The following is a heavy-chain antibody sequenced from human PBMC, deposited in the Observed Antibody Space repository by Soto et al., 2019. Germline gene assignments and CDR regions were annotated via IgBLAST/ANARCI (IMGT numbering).Heavy chain of an antibody. CDR3: ARQVRAAYNWFDP. J-gene: IGHJ5*02. D-gene: IGHD6-25*01. CDR1: GFTFSSYS. V-gene: IGHV3-21*01. Sequence: TGGSLRLSCAASGFTFSSYSMNWVRQAPGKGLEWVSSISSSSSYIYYADSVKGRFTISRDNAKDSLYLQMNSLRAEDTAVYYCARQVRAAYNWFDPWGQGTLVTVSS. CDR2: ISSSSSYI.